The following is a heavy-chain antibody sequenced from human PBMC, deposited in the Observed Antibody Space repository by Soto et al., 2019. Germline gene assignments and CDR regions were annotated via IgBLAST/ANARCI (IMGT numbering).Heavy chain of an antibody. CDR1: GDTFSSSA. J-gene: IGHJ3*02. Sequence: VHLVQSGAEMKKPGSSVKVSCKASGDTFSSSAFSWVRLAPGQGLEWVGGIVPMFDTPVFEQKFRDRVTITADEFTSTVYMQLSSLRSDDSVIDFFAKEWGNRPVAGSAACAIWGQGTLVTVSP. CDR3: AKEWGNRPVAGSAACAI. CDR2: IVPMFDTP. V-gene: IGHV1-69*01. D-gene: IGHD1-26*01.